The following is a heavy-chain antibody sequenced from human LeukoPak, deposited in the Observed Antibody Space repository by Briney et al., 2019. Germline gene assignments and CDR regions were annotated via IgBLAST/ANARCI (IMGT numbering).Heavy chain of an antibody. D-gene: IGHD4-17*01. CDR2: IDRGVGNT. J-gene: IGHJ4*02. CDR1: GFTFPRYD. CDR3: LKKGQADDFGNPD. V-gene: IGHV3-23*01. Sequence: PGGSLRLSCAASGFTFPRYDMSWVRQAPGKGLECVSAIDRGVGNTYYADSVKGRFTISRDSSRYTLYLQMTNLRADDTAVYYCLKKGQADDFGNPDWGQGALVTVSP.